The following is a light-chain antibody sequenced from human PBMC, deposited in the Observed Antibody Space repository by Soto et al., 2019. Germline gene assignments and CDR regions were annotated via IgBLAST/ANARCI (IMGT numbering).Light chain of an antibody. Sequence: DIQMTQSPSTLSASVGDRVTITCRASQSISSWLAWYQQKPGKAPKLLIYKASSLESGVPSRLSGSGSGTEFTLTISRLQPDDFATYHCQQSYNLWTFGQGTKVEIK. J-gene: IGKJ1*01. CDR2: KAS. CDR3: QQSYNLWT. V-gene: IGKV1-5*03. CDR1: QSISSW.